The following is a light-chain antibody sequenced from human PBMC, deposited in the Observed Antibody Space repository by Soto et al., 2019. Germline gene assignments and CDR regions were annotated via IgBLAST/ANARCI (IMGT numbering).Light chain of an antibody. CDR1: QSVSSSY. V-gene: IGKV3-20*01. CDR3: QQHGSSGT. Sequence: EIVLTQSQGTLSLSREERDILSCSASQSVSSSYLAWYQQKPGQAPRLLIYGASSRATGIPDRFSGRGSGTDVTGPLSRLECEDFPVNYGQQHGSSGTFAQGTKVDIK. CDR2: GAS. J-gene: IGKJ1*01.